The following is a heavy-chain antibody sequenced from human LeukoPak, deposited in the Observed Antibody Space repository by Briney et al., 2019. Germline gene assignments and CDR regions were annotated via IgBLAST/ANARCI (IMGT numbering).Heavy chain of an antibody. CDR3: ARKDFLRWFGEFQSYYFDY. V-gene: IGHV1-18*01. J-gene: IGHJ4*02. D-gene: IGHD3-10*01. Sequence: ASVKVSCKASGYTFTSYGISWVRQAPGQGLEWMGWISAYNGNTNYAQKLQGRVTMTTDTSTSTAYMELRSLRSDDTAVYYCARKDFLRWFGEFQSYYFDYWGQGTLVTVSS. CDR2: ISAYNGNT. CDR1: GYTFTSYG.